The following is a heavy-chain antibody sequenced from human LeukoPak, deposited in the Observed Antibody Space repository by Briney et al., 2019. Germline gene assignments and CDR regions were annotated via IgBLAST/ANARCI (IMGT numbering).Heavy chain of an antibody. CDR3: ARALRYFDRLFDY. CDR1: GGTFSSYA. V-gene: IGHV1-69*01. CDR2: IIPIFGTA. J-gene: IGHJ4*02. D-gene: IGHD3-9*01. Sequence: SVKVSCKASGGTFSSYAISWVRQAPGQGLEWMGGIIPIFGTANYAQKFQGRVTITADESTSTAYMELSSLRSEDTAVYYCARALRYFDRLFDYWGQGTLVTVSS.